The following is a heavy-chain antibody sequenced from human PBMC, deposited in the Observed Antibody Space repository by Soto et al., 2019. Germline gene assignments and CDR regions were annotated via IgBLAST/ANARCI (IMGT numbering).Heavy chain of an antibody. CDR2: IYYSGST. Sequence: SETLSLTCTVSGGSISSYYWSWIRQPPGKGLEWIGYIYYSGSTNYNPSLKSRVTISVDTSKNQFSLKLSSVTAADTAVYYCARAHFEAGYNWFDPWGRGTLVTVSS. CDR1: GGSISSYY. CDR3: ARAHFEAGYNWFDP. D-gene: IGHD3-3*02. J-gene: IGHJ5*02. V-gene: IGHV4-59*08.